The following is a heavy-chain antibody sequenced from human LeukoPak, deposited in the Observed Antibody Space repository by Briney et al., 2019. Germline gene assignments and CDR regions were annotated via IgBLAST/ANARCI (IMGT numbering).Heavy chain of an antibody. CDR3: ARSYCSSTSCFAFDI. Sequence: QPGGSLRLSCAASGFTVSSNYMSWVRQAPGKGLEWVSVIYSGGSTYYADSVKGRFTISRANSKNTLYLQMNSLRAEDTAVYYCARSYCSSTSCFAFDIWGQGTMVTVSS. CDR1: GFTVSSNY. CDR2: IYSGGST. D-gene: IGHD2-2*01. V-gene: IGHV3-66*02. J-gene: IGHJ3*02.